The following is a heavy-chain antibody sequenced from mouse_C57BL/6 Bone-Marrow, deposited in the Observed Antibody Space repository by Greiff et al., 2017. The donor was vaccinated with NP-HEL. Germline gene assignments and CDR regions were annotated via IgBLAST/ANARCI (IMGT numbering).Heavy chain of an antibody. Sequence: VQLQQSGAELVRPGTSVKVSCKASGYAFTNYLIEWVKQRPGQGLEWIGVINPGSGGTNYNEKFKGKATLTADKSSSTAYMQLSSLTSEDSAVYFCARRGFPYYFDYWGQGTTLTVSS. CDR1: GYAFTNYL. V-gene: IGHV1-54*01. J-gene: IGHJ2*01. CDR3: ARRGFPYYFDY. CDR2: INPGSGGT.